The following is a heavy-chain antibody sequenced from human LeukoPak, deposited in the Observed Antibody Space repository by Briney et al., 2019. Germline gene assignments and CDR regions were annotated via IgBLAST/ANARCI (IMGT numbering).Heavy chain of an antibody. D-gene: IGHD1-26*01. CDR3: AKIYSGSELEAFDI. Sequence: GRSLRLSCAASGFTFDDYAMHWVRQAPGKGLEWASLISGDGGSTYYADSVKGRFTISRDNSKNSLYLQMNSLRTEDTALYYCAKIYSGSELEAFDIWGQGTMVTVSS. J-gene: IGHJ3*02. CDR2: ISGDGGST. V-gene: IGHV3-43*02. CDR1: GFTFDDYA.